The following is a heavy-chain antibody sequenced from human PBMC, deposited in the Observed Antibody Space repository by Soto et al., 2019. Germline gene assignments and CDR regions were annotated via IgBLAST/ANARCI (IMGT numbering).Heavy chain of an antibody. V-gene: IGHV1-18*01. CDR3: ARDYNSGWYYFDY. J-gene: IGHJ4*02. D-gene: IGHD6-19*01. Sequence: ASGKVSWKASGYTFTRYGINWVRQAPGQGLEWMGWISAYNGNINYVEKFQGRVTMTTDTFTSTAYMELRSLRSDDTAVYYCARDYNSGWYYFDYWGQGTLVTVSS. CDR1: GYTFTRYG. CDR2: ISAYNGNI.